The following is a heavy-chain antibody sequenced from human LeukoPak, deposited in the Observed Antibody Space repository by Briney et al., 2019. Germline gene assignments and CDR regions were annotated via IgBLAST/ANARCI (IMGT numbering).Heavy chain of an antibody. CDR3: ARHYDSSRSLFDP. J-gene: IGHJ5*02. Sequence: SETLSLTCTVSGGSISSSSYHWGWIRQPPGKGLEWIGSIYYSGSTYYNPSLKSRVTISVDMSKNQFSLKLSSVTAADTAVYYCARHYDSSRSLFDPWGQGTLVTVSS. D-gene: IGHD3-22*01. CDR2: IYYSGST. V-gene: IGHV4-39*01. CDR1: GGSISSSSYH.